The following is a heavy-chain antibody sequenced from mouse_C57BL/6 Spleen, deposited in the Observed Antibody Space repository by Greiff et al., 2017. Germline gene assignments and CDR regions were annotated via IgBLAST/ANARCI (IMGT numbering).Heavy chain of an antibody. CDR3: ARAELGNYAMDD. Sequence: QVQLQQPGAELVRPGSSVKLSCKASGYTFTSYWMHWVKQRPIQGLEWIGNIDPSDSETHYNQKFKDKATLTVDKSSSTAYMQLSSLTSEDSAVYYCARAELGNYAMDDWGQGTSVTVSS. D-gene: IGHD4-1*01. CDR1: GYTFTSYW. CDR2: IDPSDSET. V-gene: IGHV1-52*01. J-gene: IGHJ4*01.